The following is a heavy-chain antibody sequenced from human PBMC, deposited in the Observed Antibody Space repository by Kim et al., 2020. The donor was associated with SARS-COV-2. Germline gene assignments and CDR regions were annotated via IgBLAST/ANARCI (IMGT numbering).Heavy chain of an antibody. CDR1: GYTFTNYG. D-gene: IGHD3-9*01. CDR2: VSLHNGNT. Sequence: ASVKVSCKASGYTFTNYGVSWVRQAPGQGLEWIGWVSLHNGNTRYIERIQGRGTMTTDTSTRTAYMELSSLKSDDTAVYYCARDPDRLGDSISHFYGMAVWDQGSTVTVSS. V-gene: IGHV1-18*04. J-gene: IGHJ6*02. CDR3: ARDPDRLGDSISHFYGMAV.